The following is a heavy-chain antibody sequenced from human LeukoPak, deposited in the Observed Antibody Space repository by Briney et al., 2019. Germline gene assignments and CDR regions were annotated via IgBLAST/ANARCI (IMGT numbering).Heavy chain of an antibody. V-gene: IGHV1-2*02. Sequence: GASVKVSCKASGYTFTNYDINWVRRATGQGLEWMGLMNPNSGGTNYAQKFQGRVTMTRDTSISTAYMELSRLRSDDTAVYYCARGPRPELRYYYDSSGRPYYFDYWGQGTLVTVSS. D-gene: IGHD3-22*01. CDR3: ARGPRPELRYYYDSSGRPYYFDY. CDR1: GYTFTNYD. J-gene: IGHJ4*02. CDR2: MNPNSGGT.